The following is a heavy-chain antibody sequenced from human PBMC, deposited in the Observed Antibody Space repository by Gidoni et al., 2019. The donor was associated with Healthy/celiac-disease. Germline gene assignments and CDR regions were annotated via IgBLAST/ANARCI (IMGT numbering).Heavy chain of an antibody. V-gene: IGHV3-48*02. CDR2: ISSSSSTI. CDR3: ARDASYYDSSGWNY. Sequence: EVQLVESGGGLVQPGGSLRLSCAASGFTFSSYSMNWVRQAPGKGLEWVSYISSSSSTIYYADSVKGRFTISRDNSKNSLYLQMNSLRDEDTAVYYCARDASYYDSSGWNYWGQGTLVTVSS. J-gene: IGHJ4*02. CDR1: GFTFSSYS. D-gene: IGHD3-22*01.